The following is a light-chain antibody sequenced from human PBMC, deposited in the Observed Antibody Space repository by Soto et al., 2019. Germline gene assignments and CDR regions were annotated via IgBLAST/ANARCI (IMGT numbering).Light chain of an antibody. CDR1: SSDVGSYNL. J-gene: IGLJ1*01. CDR3: CSYAGSSTFFYV. V-gene: IGLV2-23*03. Sequence: QSALTQPASVSGSPGQSITISCTGTSSDVGSYNLASWYQQHPGKAPKLMIYEGSKRPSGVSNRFSGSKSGNTASLTISGLQAEDEADYYCCSYAGSSTFFYVFGTGTKVTVL. CDR2: EGS.